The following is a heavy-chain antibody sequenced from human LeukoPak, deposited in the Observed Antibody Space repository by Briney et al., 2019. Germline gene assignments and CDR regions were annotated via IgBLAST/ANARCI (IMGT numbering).Heavy chain of an antibody. J-gene: IGHJ5*02. Sequence: GGSLRLSCAASGFSVSSKYMIWVRQAPGMGLESVSVLYSGGSTYYADSVKGRFTISRDNSKNTLYLQMNSLRAEDTAVYYCARNTGWGIYNWFDPWGQGTLVTVSS. CDR1: GFSVSSKY. V-gene: IGHV3-53*01. D-gene: IGHD3-16*01. CDR2: LYSGGST. CDR3: ARNTGWGIYNWFDP.